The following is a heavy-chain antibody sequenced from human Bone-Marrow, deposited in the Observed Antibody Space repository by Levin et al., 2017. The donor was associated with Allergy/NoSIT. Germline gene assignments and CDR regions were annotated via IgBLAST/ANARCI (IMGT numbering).Heavy chain of an antibody. CDR2: IIPAIGQL. D-gene: IGHD5-18*01. V-gene: IGHV1-69*01. CDR3: ARGEDTAMGQFHF. Sequence: KISCKASGGTFGSHGISWVRQAPGQGLEWMGGIIPAIGQLNEAHKFHGRVTITADQSTATAYMELSSLTSADTAVYYCARGEDTAMGQFHFWGQGTLVTVSS. J-gene: IGHJ4*02. CDR1: GGTFGSHG.